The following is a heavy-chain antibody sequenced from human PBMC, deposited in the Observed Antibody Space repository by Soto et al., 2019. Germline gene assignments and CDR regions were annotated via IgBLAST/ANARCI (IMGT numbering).Heavy chain of an antibody. J-gene: IGHJ4*02. CDR3: AKKYYDILTGYYLSS. CDR1: GFHFSSYS. CDR2: ISGSGGST. V-gene: IGHV3-23*01. Sequence: GGSLRLSCAASGFHFSSYSMSWVRQAPGEGLEWVSAISGSGGSTYYADSVKGRFTISRDNSKNTLYLQMNSLRAEDTAVYYCAKKYYDILTGYYLSSWGQGTLVTVSS. D-gene: IGHD3-9*01.